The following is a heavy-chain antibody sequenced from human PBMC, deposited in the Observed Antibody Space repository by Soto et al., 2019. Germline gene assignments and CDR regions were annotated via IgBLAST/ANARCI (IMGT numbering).Heavy chain of an antibody. CDR1: GYSFTSYW. CDR3: ARLLLWDAKEVYGMDV. J-gene: IGHJ6*02. CDR2: IYPGDSDT. Sequence: PGESLKISCKGSGYSFTSYWIGWVRQMPGKGLEWMGIIYPGDSDTRYSPSFQGQVTISADKSISTAYLQWSSLKASDTAMYYCARLLLWDAKEVYGMDVWGQGTTVTVSS. V-gene: IGHV5-51*01. D-gene: IGHD2-2*01.